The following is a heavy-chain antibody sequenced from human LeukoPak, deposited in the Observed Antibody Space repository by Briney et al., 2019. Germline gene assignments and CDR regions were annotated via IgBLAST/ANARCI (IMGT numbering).Heavy chain of an antibody. D-gene: IGHD2-15*01. CDR3: RIVVVRGIDY. CDR2: INHSGSS. J-gene: IGHJ4*02. V-gene: IGHV4-34*01. Sequence: SETLSLTCAVYGGSFSGYYWSWIHQPPGKGLEWIGEINHSGSSNYNPSLKSRVTISIDTAKNQFSLKLSSVTAADTAVYYCRIVVVRGIDYWGQGTLVTVSS. CDR1: GGSFSGYY.